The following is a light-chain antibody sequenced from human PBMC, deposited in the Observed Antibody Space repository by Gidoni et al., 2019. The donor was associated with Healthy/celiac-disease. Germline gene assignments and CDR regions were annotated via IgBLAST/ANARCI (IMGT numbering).Light chain of an antibody. CDR1: QDISNY. V-gene: IGKV1-33*01. J-gene: IGKJ2*01. CDR3: QQFGT. CDR2: DAS. Sequence: DIQMTQSPSSLSASVGDRVTITCQASQDISNYLNWYQQKPGKAPKLLIYDASHLETGVPSRFSGSGSGTDFTFTISSLQPEDIATYYCQQFGTFGQGTKLEIK.